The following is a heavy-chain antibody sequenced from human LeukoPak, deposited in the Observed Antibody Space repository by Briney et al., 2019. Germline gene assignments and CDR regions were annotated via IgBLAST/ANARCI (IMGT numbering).Heavy chain of an antibody. V-gene: IGHV5-51*01. CDR3: ARGGDSRYFDY. Sequence: GESLKISWQGLGYSFTDFWIGWLRQMPAKGLEWMVIYYPGDSDTRYRPSFQGQVTISADTSITCAYLQWSSLTASDTAMYYCARGGDSRYFDYWGQGTLVTVSS. CDR1: GYSFTDFW. J-gene: IGHJ4*02. D-gene: IGHD2-21*02. CDR2: YYPGDSDT.